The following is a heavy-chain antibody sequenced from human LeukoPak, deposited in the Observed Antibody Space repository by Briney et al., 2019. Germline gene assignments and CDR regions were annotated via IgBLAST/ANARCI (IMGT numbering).Heavy chain of an antibody. J-gene: IGHJ5*02. Sequence: GESLKISCKGSGYSFTSYWIGWVRQVPGKGLEWMGIIYPGDSDTRYSPSFQGQVTISADKSISTAYLQWRSLKASDTAIYYCGRHNPGNNRNWIDPWGQGTLVTVSS. CDR2: IYPGDSDT. CDR1: GYSFTSYW. D-gene: IGHD5-24*01. CDR3: GRHNPGNNRNWIDP. V-gene: IGHV5-51*01.